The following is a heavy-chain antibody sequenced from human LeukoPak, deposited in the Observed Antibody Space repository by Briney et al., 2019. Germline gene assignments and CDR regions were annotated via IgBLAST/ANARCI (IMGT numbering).Heavy chain of an antibody. Sequence: GESLKISCKGSGYSFTSYWIGWVRQMPGKGLEWVGIIYPGDSDTRYSPSFQGQVTISADKSISTAYLQWSSLKASDTAMYYCARGGYSSLDYYYYMDVWGKGTTVTVSS. D-gene: IGHD5-18*01. CDR1: GYSFTSYW. CDR2: IYPGDSDT. CDR3: ARGGYSSLDYYYYMDV. V-gene: IGHV5-51*01. J-gene: IGHJ6*03.